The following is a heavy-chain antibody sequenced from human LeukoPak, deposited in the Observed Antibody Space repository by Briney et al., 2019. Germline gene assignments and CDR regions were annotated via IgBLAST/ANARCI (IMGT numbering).Heavy chain of an antibody. CDR3: ARGPIRPPVVVIAIYDY. V-gene: IGHV1-2*02. CDR2: INPNSGGT. D-gene: IGHD2-21*01. J-gene: IGHJ4*02. CDR1: GYTFTGYY. Sequence: ASVKVSCKASGYTFTGYYMHWVRQAPGQGLEWMGWINPNSGGTNYAQKFQGRVTMTRDTSISTAYMELITLRSDDTAVYYCARGPIRPPVVVIAIYDYWGQGTLVTVSS.